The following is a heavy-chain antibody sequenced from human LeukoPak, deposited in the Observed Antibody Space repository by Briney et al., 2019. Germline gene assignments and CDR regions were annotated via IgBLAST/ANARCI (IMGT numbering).Heavy chain of an antibody. D-gene: IGHD1-26*01. CDR3: ARQKSGSYGLFDY. CDR1: GGSISSSSYY. V-gene: IGHV4-39*01. CDR2: IYYSGGT. J-gene: IGHJ4*02. Sequence: SETLSLTCTVSGGSISSSSYYWGWIRQPPGKGLEWIGSIYYSGGTYYNPSLKSRVTISVDTSKNQFSLKLSSVTAADTSVYYCARQKSGSYGLFDYWGQGTLVTVSS.